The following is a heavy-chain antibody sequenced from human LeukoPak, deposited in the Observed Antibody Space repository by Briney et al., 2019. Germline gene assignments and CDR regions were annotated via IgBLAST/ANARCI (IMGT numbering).Heavy chain of an antibody. J-gene: IGHJ4*02. CDR1: GYTFTSYD. D-gene: IGHD6-13*01. CDR2: MNPNSGNT. Sequence: ASVKVSCKASGYTFTSYDINWMRQATGQGLEWMGWMNPNSGNTGYAQKFQGRVTMTRNTSISTAYMELSSLRSKDTAVYYCARKRGSSWYGVDYWGQGTLVTVSS. V-gene: IGHV1-8*01. CDR3: ARKRGSSWYGVDY.